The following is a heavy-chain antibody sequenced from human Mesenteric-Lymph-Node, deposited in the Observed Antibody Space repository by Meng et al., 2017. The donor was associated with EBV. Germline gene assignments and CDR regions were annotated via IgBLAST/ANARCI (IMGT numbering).Heavy chain of an antibody. CDR2: VYYSGST. CDR3: ARDPYGATDF. D-gene: IGHD4-17*01. J-gene: IGHJ4*02. V-gene: IGHV4-61*01. Sequence: QLKESGPGLVKTSATLSLPCPVSGGSVSRVSYYWNWIRQPPGKGLEWIGYVYYSGSTKYNPSLKSRVTISVDTSKNQFSLKLTSVTAADTAVYYCARDPYGATDFWGQGTLVTVSS. CDR1: GGSVSRVSYY.